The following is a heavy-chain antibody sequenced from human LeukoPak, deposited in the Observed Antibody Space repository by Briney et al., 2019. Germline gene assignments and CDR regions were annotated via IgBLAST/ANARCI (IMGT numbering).Heavy chain of an antibody. CDR3: ARHEDTVATFGY. V-gene: IGHV4-39*01. J-gene: IGHJ4*02. CDR2: IYYSGST. D-gene: IGHD4-17*01. Sequence: PSETLSLTCTVSGGSISSSSYYWGWIRQPPGKGLEWIGSIYYSGSTYYNPSLKSRVTISVDTSKNQFSLKLSSVTAADTAVYYCARHEDTVATFGYWGQGTLVTVSS. CDR1: GGSISSSSYY.